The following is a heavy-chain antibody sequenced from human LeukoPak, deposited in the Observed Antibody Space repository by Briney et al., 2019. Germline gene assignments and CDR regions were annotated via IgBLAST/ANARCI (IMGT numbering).Heavy chain of an antibody. V-gene: IGHV3-7*01. CDR2: IKQDGSEK. CDR1: GFTFSSYW. J-gene: IGHJ5*02. Sequence: GGSLRLSCAASGFTFSSYWMSWVRQAPGKGLEWVANIKQDGSEKYYVDSVKGRFTISRDNAKNSLYLLMNSLRAEDTAVYYCARDWKYYDFWSGYHNWFDPWGQGTLVTVSS. CDR3: ARDWKYYDFWSGYHNWFDP. D-gene: IGHD3-3*01.